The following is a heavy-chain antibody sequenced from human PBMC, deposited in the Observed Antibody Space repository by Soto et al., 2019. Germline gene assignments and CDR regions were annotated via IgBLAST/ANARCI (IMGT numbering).Heavy chain of an antibody. CDR1: GYTFTSYY. J-gene: IGHJ4*02. V-gene: IGHV1-46*01. D-gene: IGHD2-2*02. Sequence: ASVKVSCKASGYTFTSYYMHWVRQAPGQGLEWMGIINPSGGSTSYAQKFQGRVTMTRDTSTSTVYTELSSLRSDDTAVYYCARDRYCSSTSCYTPLDYWGQGTLVTVSS. CDR2: INPSGGST. CDR3: ARDRYCSSTSCYTPLDY.